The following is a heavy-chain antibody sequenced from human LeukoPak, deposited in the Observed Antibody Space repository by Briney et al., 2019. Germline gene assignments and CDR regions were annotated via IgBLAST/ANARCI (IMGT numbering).Heavy chain of an antibody. J-gene: IGHJ5*02. CDR3: ARVRRVFRWCSWSSCGYNWFDP. CDR2: MNPNSGNT. CDR1: GYTFTSYD. V-gene: IGHV1-8*01. Sequence: GASVKVSCKASGYTFTSYDINWVRQATGQGLEWMGWMNPNSGNTGYAQKFRGRVTMTRNTSISTAYMELSSLRSEDTAVYYCARVRRVFRWCSWSSCGYNWFDPWGQGTLVTVSS. D-gene: IGHD2-8*02.